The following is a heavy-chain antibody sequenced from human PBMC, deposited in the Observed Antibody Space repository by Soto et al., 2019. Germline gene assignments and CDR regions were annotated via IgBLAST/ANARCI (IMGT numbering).Heavy chain of an antibody. CDR3: AREADHLSSCFDF. V-gene: IGHV3-21*01. Sequence: GGSLRLSRAASGFTFSRYSMNWVRQAPGKVREWFSSNSSTTNYNYYPYSRKCCFTVSSNNANNSLYLEMNSLSAEDTSLYCGAREADHLSSCFDFWGQGTLVTVSS. J-gene: IGHJ4*03. CDR1: GFTFSRYS. D-gene: IGHD6-6*01. CDR2: NSSTTNYN.